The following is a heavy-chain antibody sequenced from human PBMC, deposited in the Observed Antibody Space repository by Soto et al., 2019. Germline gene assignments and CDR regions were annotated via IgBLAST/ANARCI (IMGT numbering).Heavy chain of an antibody. CDR2: MNPNSGDT. Sequence: QVQLVQSVAEVKKPGASVKVSCKASGYTFSDHDINWVRQATGQGPEWLGWMNPNSGDTGYAQKFQGRVTMTRDNSIRTAYMEQSIPRADNSAVYCCAGLGGNWNDDYFDYWGQGTMVTVSS. CDR3: AGLGGNWNDDYFDY. V-gene: IGHV1-8*01. J-gene: IGHJ4*02. D-gene: IGHD1-1*01. CDR1: GYTFSDHD.